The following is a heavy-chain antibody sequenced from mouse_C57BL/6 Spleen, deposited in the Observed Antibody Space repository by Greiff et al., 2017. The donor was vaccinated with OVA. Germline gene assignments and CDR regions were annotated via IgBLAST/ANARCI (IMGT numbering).Heavy chain of an antibody. Sequence: QVQLQQPGAELVRPGTSVKLSCKASGYTFTSYWMHWVKQRPGQGLEWIGVIDPSDSYTNYNQKFKGKATLTVDTSSSTAYMQLSSLTSEDAAVYYCARKGFTTVVGYYFDYWGQGTTLTVSS. CDR2: IDPSDSYT. CDR1: GYTFTSYW. CDR3: ARKGFTTVVGYYFDY. J-gene: IGHJ2*01. D-gene: IGHD1-1*01. V-gene: IGHV1-59*01.